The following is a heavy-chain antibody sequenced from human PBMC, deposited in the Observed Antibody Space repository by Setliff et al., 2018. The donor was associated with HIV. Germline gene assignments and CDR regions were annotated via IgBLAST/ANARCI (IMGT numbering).Heavy chain of an antibody. J-gene: IGHJ2*01. D-gene: IGHD3-16*01. V-gene: IGHV1-2*02. CDR2: INPNSGDT. CDR1: GYSLAGYP. CDR3: ARDDHYYDMGSILSDWYFDL. Sequence: GASVKVSCKTSGYSLAGYPLHWVRQAPGQGLEWMGWINPNSGDTNYAQKFQGRVTMTRDTSLQTAYMELSRLRSDDTAVYYCARDDHYYDMGSILSDWYFDLWDRGTLVTVSS.